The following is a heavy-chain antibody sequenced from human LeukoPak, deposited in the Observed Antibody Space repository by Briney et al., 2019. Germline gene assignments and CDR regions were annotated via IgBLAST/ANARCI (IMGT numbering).Heavy chain of an antibody. J-gene: IGHJ5*02. CDR1: GYTFTGYY. Sequence: ASVKVSCKASGYTFTGYYMHWVRQAPGQGLEWMGWINPNSGGTNYAQKFQGRVTMTRDTSISTAYMELSSLRSEDTAVYYCARGPSRNNWFDPWGQGTLVTVSS. CDR3: ARGPSRNNWFDP. CDR2: INPNSGGT. V-gene: IGHV1-2*02.